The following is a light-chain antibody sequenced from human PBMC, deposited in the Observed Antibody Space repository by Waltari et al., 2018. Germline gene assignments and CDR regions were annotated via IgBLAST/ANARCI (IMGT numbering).Light chain of an antibody. V-gene: IGKV3-11*01. J-gene: IGKJ3*01. Sequence: EIVLTQSPATLSLSPGERATLSCRASQSVSAYLAWYQQKRCQAPRLLIDDASNRATGIPARCSGSGSGTVFTLTISSLEPEDFAVYYCQQRSDWPLTFGPGTKLDIK. CDR3: QQRSDWPLT. CDR2: DAS. CDR1: QSVSAY.